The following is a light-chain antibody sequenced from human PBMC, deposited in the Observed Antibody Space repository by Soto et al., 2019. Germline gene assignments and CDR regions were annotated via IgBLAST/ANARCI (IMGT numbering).Light chain of an antibody. J-gene: IGKJ5*01. CDR2: AAS. CDR3: QQYTTYPIT. CDR1: QGISTY. V-gene: IGKV1-16*01. Sequence: DIQMTQSPSSLSASVGDRVTITCRASQGISTYLAWFQQKPGKAPKSLIYAASTLHSGVPSRFSGSGSGTDFTLTISSLQSEDFATYYCQQYTTYPITFGQGTRREIK.